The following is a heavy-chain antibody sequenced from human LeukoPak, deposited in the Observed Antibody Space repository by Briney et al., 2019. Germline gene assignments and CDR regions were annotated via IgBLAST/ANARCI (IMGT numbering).Heavy chain of an antibody. V-gene: IGHV4-59*01. Sequence: PSETLPLTCTVSGGSISSYYWSWIRQPPGKGLEWIGYIYYSGSTNYNPSLKSRVTISVDTSKNQFSLKLSSVTAADTAVYYCARGFGEYYFDYWGQGTLVTVSS. CDR3: ARGFGEYYFDY. J-gene: IGHJ4*02. CDR2: IYYSGST. D-gene: IGHD3-3*01. CDR1: GGSISSYY.